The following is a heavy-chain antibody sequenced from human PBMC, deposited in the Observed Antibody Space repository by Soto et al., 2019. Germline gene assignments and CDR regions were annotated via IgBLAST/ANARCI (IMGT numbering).Heavy chain of an antibody. CDR2: IYYSGST. CDR3: ARDLRRFGELQDV. J-gene: IGHJ6*02. D-gene: IGHD3-10*01. V-gene: IGHV4-31*03. Sequence: QVQLQESGPGLVKPSQTLSLTCTVSGGSIGGGYYWSWIRQHPGKGLEWIGYIYYSGSTYYNPSLQSRVTISVDTSKNQFSLKLSSVTAADTAVYYCARDLRRFGELQDVWGQGTTVTVSS. CDR1: GGSIGGGYY.